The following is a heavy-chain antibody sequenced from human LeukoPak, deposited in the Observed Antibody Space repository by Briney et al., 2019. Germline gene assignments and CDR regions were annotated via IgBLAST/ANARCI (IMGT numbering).Heavy chain of an antibody. J-gene: IGHJ4*02. CDR3: ARVDMVRGEHDY. Sequence: PSQTLSLTCTVSGGSISSGSYYWSWIRQPAGKGLEWIGRIYTSGSTNYNPSLKSRVTISVDTSKNQFSLKLSSVTAADTAVYYRARVDMVRGEHDYWGQGTLVTVSS. V-gene: IGHV4-61*02. CDR1: GGSISSGSYY. CDR2: IYTSGST. D-gene: IGHD3-10*01.